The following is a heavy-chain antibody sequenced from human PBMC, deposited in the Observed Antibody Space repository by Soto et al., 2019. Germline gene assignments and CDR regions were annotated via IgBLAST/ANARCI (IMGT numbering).Heavy chain of an antibody. V-gene: IGHV4-4*02. CDR3: ARGGYYFYMDV. CDR1: GGSISISNW. D-gene: IGHD1-26*01. CDR2: IHHSGST. Sequence: QVQLQESGPGLVKPSETLSLTCAVSGGSISISNWWSWVRQTPGKGLEWIGQIHHSGSTNYSPSLTSRVTISVDKSKNQFSLKMNSVTARDTAVYYCARGGYYFYMDVWGKGTTVTVSS. J-gene: IGHJ6*03.